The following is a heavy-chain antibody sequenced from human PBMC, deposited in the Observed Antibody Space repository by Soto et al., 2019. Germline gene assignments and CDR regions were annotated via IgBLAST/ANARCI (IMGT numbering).Heavy chain of an antibody. J-gene: IGHJ6*02. CDR1: GFTFSSYS. V-gene: IGHV3-48*01. Sequence: PGGSLRLSCAASGFTFSSYSMNWVRQAPGKGLERVSYISSSSSTIYYADSVKGRFTISRDNAKNSQYLQMNSLRTEDTAADYCAGDTDDGVVVVKGPLGMDVWGQGTTVTVSS. CDR3: AGDTDDGVVVVKGPLGMDV. CDR2: ISSSSSTI. D-gene: IGHD3-22*01.